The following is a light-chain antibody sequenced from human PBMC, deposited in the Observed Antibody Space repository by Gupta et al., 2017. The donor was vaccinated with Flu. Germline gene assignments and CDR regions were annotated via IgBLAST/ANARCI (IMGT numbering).Light chain of an antibody. CDR1: QSVLYSSNNKNY. V-gene: IGKV4-1*01. CDR3: QQYYSTPPLT. J-gene: IGKJ4*01. CDR2: WAS. Sequence: DILMTQSPDSLAVSLGERATINCKSSQSVLYSSNNKNYLAWYQQKPGQPPKLLIYWASTRESGVPDRFSGSGCGTDFTLTISSLQAEDVAVYYCQQYYSTPPLTFGGGTKVEIK.